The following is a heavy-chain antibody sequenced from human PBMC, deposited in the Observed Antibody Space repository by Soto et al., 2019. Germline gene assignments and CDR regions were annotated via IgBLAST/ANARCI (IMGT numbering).Heavy chain of an antibody. CDR1: GYTFTSYY. CDR3: ARDLSSWLGDY. D-gene: IGHD5-12*01. J-gene: IGHJ4*02. Sequence: QVQLVQSGAELKKPGASVKVSCKASGYTFTSYYMHWVRQAPGQGLEWMGVINPSGGSTTYAQKFQGRVTMTRDASTSTDYMELSSLRSEDTAVYYCARDLSSWLGDYWGQGTLVTGSS. CDR2: INPSGGST. V-gene: IGHV1-46*01.